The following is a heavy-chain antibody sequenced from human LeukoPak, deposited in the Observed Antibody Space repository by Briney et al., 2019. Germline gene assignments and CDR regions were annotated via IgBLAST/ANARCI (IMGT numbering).Heavy chain of an antibody. CDR3: ARDVYSSSWPPYYFDY. CDR1: GFTFSSYA. Sequence: GGSLTLPCAASGFTFSSYAMLWVRQAPGKGVEWGAVISYDGSNKYYADSVKGRFTISRDNSKNTLYLQMNSLRAEDTAVYYCARDVYSSSWPPYYFDYWGQGTLVTVSS. J-gene: IGHJ4*02. V-gene: IGHV3-30-3*01. D-gene: IGHD6-13*01. CDR2: ISYDGSNK.